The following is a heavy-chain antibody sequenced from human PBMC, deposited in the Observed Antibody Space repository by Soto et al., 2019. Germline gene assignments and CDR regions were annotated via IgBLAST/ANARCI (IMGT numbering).Heavy chain of an antibody. CDR3: ARDRDDYGSGNYYTRIDF. Sequence: QVQLVQSGAEVKKPGSSVKVSCKASGGIFSTYAISWLRQAPGQGLEWMGGIIPIFGTPNYAQRFQGRVTITADESKTTSYMGLSRLKSGDTDIYYCARDRDDYGSGNYYTRIDFWGQGTLVTVSS. CDR1: GGIFSTYA. CDR2: IIPIFGTP. J-gene: IGHJ4*02. D-gene: IGHD3-10*01. V-gene: IGHV1-69*01.